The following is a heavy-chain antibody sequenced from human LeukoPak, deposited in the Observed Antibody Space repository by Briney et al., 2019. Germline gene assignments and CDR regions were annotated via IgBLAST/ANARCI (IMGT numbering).Heavy chain of an antibody. J-gene: IGHJ4*02. V-gene: IGHV3-73*01. D-gene: IGHD6-13*01. Sequence: GGSLKLSCAASGFPFSGSTMHRVRQASGKGLEWVGRIRTKANNYATVYAASLKGRFTISRDDSKNTAYLQMNSLKTEDTAVYYCSRTSSSWFPNFDYWGQGTLVTVSS. CDR3: SRTSSSWFPNFDY. CDR1: GFPFSGST. CDR2: IRTKANNYAT.